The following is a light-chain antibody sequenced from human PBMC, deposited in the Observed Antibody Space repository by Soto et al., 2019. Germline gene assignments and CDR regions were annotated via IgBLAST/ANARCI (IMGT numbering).Light chain of an antibody. Sequence: DIQMTQSPFSLSASVGDRVTITCRASQSISSSLNWYQQKPGKAPKLLIYGASSLQSGVPSRCSGSGSGTDFTLTISSLQPEDFATYYCQQSYSTPMYTFGQGTKLEIK. J-gene: IGKJ2*01. V-gene: IGKV1-39*01. CDR1: QSISSS. CDR3: QQSYSTPMYT. CDR2: GAS.